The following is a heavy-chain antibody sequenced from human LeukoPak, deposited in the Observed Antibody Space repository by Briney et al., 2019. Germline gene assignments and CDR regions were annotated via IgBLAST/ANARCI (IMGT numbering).Heavy chain of an antibody. CDR3: ARGPYSSGWYAFDY. CDR1: GGSISSYY. CDR2: IYYSGST. D-gene: IGHD6-19*01. J-gene: IGHJ4*01. V-gene: IGHV4-59*12. Sequence: SETLSLTCTVSGGSISSYYWSWIRQPPGKGLEWIGYIYYSGSTNYNPSLKSRVTISVDTSKNQVSLKLSTVTDADTAVCYCARGPYSSGWYAFDYWGHGTLVTVSS.